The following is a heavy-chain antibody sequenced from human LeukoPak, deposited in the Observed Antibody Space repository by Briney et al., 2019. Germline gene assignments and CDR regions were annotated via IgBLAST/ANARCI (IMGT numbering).Heavy chain of an antibody. D-gene: IGHD1-26*01. Sequence: ASVKVSCKASGYTLTNYGINWVRQAPGQGLEWMGWISAYNGNTNYAQKLQGRVTMTTDTSTSTAYMELRSLRSDDTAVYYCARDLDQYSGRFGGFGHDFWGQGTLVTVSS. CDR1: GYTLTNYG. J-gene: IGHJ4*02. CDR2: ISAYNGNT. V-gene: IGHV1-18*01. CDR3: ARDLDQYSGRFGGFGHDF.